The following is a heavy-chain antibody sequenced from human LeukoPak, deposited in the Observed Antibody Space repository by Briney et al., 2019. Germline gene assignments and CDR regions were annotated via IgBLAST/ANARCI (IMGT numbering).Heavy chain of an antibody. D-gene: IGHD3-10*01. CDR1: GVAISNDGYC. V-gene: IGHV4-30-2*01. CDR3: ARVGGSYYTGIES. CDR2: TYQSGST. Sequence: SETLSLTCAVSGVAISNDGYCWDWHRQRPGRGLEWRGYTYQSGSTYYTPSVKSRAIISADWSKNQFSLILSCVTAADTAVYYCARVGGSYYTGIESWGQGTLVTVSS. J-gene: IGHJ4*02.